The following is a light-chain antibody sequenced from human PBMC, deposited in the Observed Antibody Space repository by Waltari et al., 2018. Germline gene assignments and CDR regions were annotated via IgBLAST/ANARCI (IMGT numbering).Light chain of an antibody. CDR2: SNN. J-gene: IGLJ2*01. Sequence: SVLTQPPSPSGTPGPRVTILCSGSSSHTGRKPITRYQQLPGTAPKLLIYSNNQRPSGFPDRFSGSKSGTSASLAISGLQSEDEADYYCATWDDSLVVFGGGTKL. CDR3: ATWDDSLVV. CDR1: SSHTGRKP. V-gene: IGLV1-44*01.